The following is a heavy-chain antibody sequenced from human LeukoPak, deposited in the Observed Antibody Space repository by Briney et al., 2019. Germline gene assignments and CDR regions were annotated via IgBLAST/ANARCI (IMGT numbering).Heavy chain of an antibody. CDR3: ARGRDNRGTYYH. J-gene: IGHJ5*02. CDR2: IYYSGST. CDR1: GGSISSSSYY. D-gene: IGHD1-26*01. Sequence: SETLSLTCTVSGGSISSSSYYWGWIRQPPGKGLEWIGSIYYSGSTYYNPSLKSRVTISVDTSKNQFSLKLSSVTAADTAVYYCARGRDNRGTYYHWGQGTLVTVSS. V-gene: IGHV4-39*07.